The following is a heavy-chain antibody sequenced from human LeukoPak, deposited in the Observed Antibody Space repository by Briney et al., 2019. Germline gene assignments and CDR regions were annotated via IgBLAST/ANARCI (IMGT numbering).Heavy chain of an antibody. CDR2: INPNSGVT. J-gene: IGHJ5*02. Sequence: ASVKVSCKASGYTFSGFYIHWVRQAPGQGLEWMGWINPNSGVTNYAQKLQGRVTITRDTSIDTAYMQLSRLRSDDTAVYYCAKDRYGDYEAPFHYYMDAWGQGTLATVSS. V-gene: IGHV1-2*02. D-gene: IGHD5-12*01. CDR1: GYTFSGFY. CDR3: AKDRYGDYEAPFHYYMDA.